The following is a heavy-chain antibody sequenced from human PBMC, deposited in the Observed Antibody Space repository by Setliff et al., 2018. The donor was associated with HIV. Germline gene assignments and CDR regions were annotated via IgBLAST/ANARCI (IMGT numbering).Heavy chain of an antibody. Sequence: GGSLRLSCAASGFTFSDYWMSWVRQAPGKGLEWVANIKQDGTDKYYVDSVRGRFTISRDNARNSLFLQMNSLRAEDTAVYYCARAHDNHDSSGYSHDSWGQGSLVTVSS. CDR1: GFTFSDYW. D-gene: IGHD3-22*01. CDR3: ARAHDNHDSSGYSHDS. CDR2: IKQDGTDK. V-gene: IGHV3-7*01. J-gene: IGHJ4*02.